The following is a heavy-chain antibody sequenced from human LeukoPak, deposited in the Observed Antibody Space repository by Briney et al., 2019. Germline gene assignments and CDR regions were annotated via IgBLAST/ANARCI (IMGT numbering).Heavy chain of an antibody. CDR3: ARGDSSSSRDSSDY. J-gene: IGHJ4*02. D-gene: IGHD6-6*01. CDR1: GYTFTGYY. CDR2: ISPNSGGT. V-gene: IGHV1-2*02. Sequence: ASVKVSCKASGYTFTGYYMHWVRQAPGQGLEWMGWISPNSGGTNYAQKFQGRVTMTRDTSISTAYMELSRLRSDDTAVYYCARGDSSSSRDSSDYWGQGTLVTVSS.